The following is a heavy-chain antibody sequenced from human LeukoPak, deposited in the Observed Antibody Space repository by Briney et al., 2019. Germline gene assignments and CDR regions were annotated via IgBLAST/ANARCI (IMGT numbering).Heavy chain of an antibody. V-gene: IGHV4-59*12. CDR1: GGSISSYY. CDR2: IYYSGNT. J-gene: IGHJ1*01. D-gene: IGHD3-22*01. CDR3: ARVDYFDSSGYYLPIPLGYFQH. Sequence: SETLSLTCTVSGGSISSYYWSWIRQPPGKGLEWIGYIYYSGNTNYNPSLKSRVTILVDTSKNQFSLKLSSVTAADTAVYYCARVDYFDSSGYYLPIPLGYFQHWGQGTLVTVSS.